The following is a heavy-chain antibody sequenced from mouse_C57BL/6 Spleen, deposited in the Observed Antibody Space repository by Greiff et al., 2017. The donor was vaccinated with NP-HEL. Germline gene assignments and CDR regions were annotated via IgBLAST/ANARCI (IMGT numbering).Heavy chain of an antibody. CDR3: AKDDGNYRDWYFDV. CDR1: GYSFTGYH. V-gene: IGHV1-31*01. Sequence: VHVKQSGPELVKPGASVKISCKASGYSFTGYHMHWVKQSHGNILDWIGYIYPYNGVSSYNQKFKGKATLTVDKSSSTAYMELRSLTSEDSAVDYCAKDDGNYRDWYFDVWGTGTTVTVSS. J-gene: IGHJ1*03. CDR2: IYPYNGVS. D-gene: IGHD2-3*01.